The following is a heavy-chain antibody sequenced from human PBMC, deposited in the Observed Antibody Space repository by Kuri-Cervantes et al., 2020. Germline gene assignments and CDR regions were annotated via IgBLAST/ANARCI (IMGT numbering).Heavy chain of an antibody. CDR1: GGSFSGYY. D-gene: IGHD6-19*01. V-gene: IGHV4-34*01. CDR2: INHSGSI. CDR3: ARFEYSSGRFDY. Sequence: SETLSLTCAVYGGSFSGYYWSWIRQPPGKGLEWIGEINHSGSINYNPSLKSRVTISVDVSKNQFSLKLSSVTAADTAVYYCARFEYSSGRFDYWGQGTLVTVSS. J-gene: IGHJ4*02.